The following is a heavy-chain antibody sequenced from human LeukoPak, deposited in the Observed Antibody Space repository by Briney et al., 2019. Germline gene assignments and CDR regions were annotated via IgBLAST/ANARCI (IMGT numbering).Heavy chain of an antibody. D-gene: IGHD1-26*01. CDR2: INPNSGGT. CDR3: ARPMGATVPLGDYYGMDV. V-gene: IGHV1-2*04. CDR1: GYTFTGYY. J-gene: IGHJ6*02. Sequence: ASVKVSCKASGYTFTGYYMHWVRQAPGQGLEWMGWINPNSGGTNYAQKFQGWVTMTRDTSISTAYMELSRLRSDDTAVYYCARPMGATVPLGDYYGMDVWGQGTTVTVSS.